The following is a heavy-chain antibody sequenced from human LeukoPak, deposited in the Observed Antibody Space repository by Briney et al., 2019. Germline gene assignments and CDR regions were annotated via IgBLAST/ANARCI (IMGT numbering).Heavy chain of an antibody. CDR2: MYYSGNT. Sequence: SETLSLTCTVSGDSISSGGYYWSWLRQHPGTGLEWIGYMYYSGNTYYNPSLKSRVTISADTSKNQFSLKLSSVTAADTAVYYCARGGQWLAPGPDYWGQGTLVTVSS. V-gene: IGHV4-31*03. D-gene: IGHD6-19*01. J-gene: IGHJ4*02. CDR3: ARGGQWLAPGPDY. CDR1: GDSISSGGYY.